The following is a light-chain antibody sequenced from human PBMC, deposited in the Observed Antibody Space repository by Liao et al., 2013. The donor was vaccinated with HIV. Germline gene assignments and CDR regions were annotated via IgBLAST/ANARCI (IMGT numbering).Light chain of an antibody. J-gene: IGLJ2*01. CDR1: ALPKQY. CDR2: YDS. CDR3: QVWDSSSDRYVV. V-gene: IGLV3-21*01. Sequence: ELTQPPSVSVSPGQTARITCSGDALPKQYAYWYQQKPGQAPVLVIYYDSDRPSGIPERFSGSNSGNTATLTISRVEAGDEADYYCQVWDSSSDRYVVFGGGTKLTVL.